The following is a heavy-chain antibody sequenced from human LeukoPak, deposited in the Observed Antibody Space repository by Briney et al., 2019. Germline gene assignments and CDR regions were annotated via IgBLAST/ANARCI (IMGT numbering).Heavy chain of an antibody. CDR3: ARVGSGNFLGAFDI. V-gene: IGHV3-7*03. CDR2: IKQDGSEK. Sequence: GGSLRLSCAASGFTFSSYWMNWVRQAPGRGLEWVANIKQDGSEKYYVDSVKGRFTISRDNAKNSLFLQMNSLRAEDTAVYYCARVGSGNFLGAFDIWGQGTMVTVSS. J-gene: IGHJ3*02. D-gene: IGHD1-26*01. CDR1: GFTFSSYW.